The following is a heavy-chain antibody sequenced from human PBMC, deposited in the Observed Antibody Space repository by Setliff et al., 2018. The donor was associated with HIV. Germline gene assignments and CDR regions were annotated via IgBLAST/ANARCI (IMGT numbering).Heavy chain of an antibody. J-gene: IGHJ4*02. CDR2: INHSGST. CDR1: DGSITTDNYF. V-gene: IGHV4-39*07. CDR3: ARGPGYCSGGSCYSVPPLGY. D-gene: IGHD2-15*01. Sequence: SETLSLTCTVSDGSITTDNYFWGWIRQPPGKGLEWIGEINHSGSTNYNPSLKSRVTISVDTSKNQFSLKLSSVTAADTAVYYCARGPGYCSGGSCYSVPPLGYWGQGTLVTVSS.